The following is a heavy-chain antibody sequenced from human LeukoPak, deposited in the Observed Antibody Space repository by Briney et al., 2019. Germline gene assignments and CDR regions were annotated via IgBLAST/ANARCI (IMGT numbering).Heavy chain of an antibody. V-gene: IGHV3-66*01. CDR1: GFTFSTNY. CDR3: ARVVVEQGRSDAFDI. D-gene: IGHD4-17*01. J-gene: IGHJ3*02. Sequence: GGSLRLSCAASGFTFSTNYKSWVRQAPGKTLEWVSVIYPGDNTYYADSVKGRFTMSRDNSKNKLFLQVNSLRVEDTAVYYCARVVVEQGRSDAFDIWGQGTLATVSS. CDR2: IYPGDNT.